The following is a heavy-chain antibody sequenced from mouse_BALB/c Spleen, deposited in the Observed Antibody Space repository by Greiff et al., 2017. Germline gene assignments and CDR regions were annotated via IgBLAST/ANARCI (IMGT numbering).Heavy chain of an antibody. J-gene: IGHJ4*01. Sequence: QVQLKESGPGLVQPSQSLSITCTVSGFSLTSYGVHWVRQSPGKGLEWLGVIWSGGSTDYNAAFISRLSISKDNSKSQVFFKMNSLQANDTAIYYCAWLRRDYAMDYWGQGTSVTVSS. V-gene: IGHV2-2*02. CDR3: AWLRRDYAMDY. CDR2: IWSGGST. CDR1: GFSLTSYG. D-gene: IGHD2-2*01.